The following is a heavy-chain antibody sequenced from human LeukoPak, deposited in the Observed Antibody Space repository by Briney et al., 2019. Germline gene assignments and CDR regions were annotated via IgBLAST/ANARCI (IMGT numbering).Heavy chain of an antibody. V-gene: IGHV3-7*01. D-gene: IGHD5-18*01. CDR1: GFTFSSYW. J-gene: IGHJ5*02. CDR3: ARDIGYSYGYEVNWFDP. Sequence: PGGSLRLSCAASGFTFSSYWMSWVRQAPGKGLEWVANIKQDGSEKYYVDSAKGRFTISRDNAKNSLYLQMNSLRAEDTAVYYCARDIGYSYGYEVNWFDPWGQGTLVTVSS. CDR2: IKQDGSEK.